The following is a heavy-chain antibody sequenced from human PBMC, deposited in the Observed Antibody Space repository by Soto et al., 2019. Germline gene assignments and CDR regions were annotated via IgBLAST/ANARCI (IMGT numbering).Heavy chain of an antibody. CDR3: TRDLTLYCTNGVCYKGGYYYYGMDV. CDR1: GFNFGDYA. Sequence: GGSLRLSCTASGFNFGDYAMSWVRQAPGKGLEWVGFMRSKAYGGTTEYAASVKGRFTISRDDSNSIAYLQMNSLKTEDTAVYYCTRDLTLYCTNGVCYKGGYYYYGMDVWGQGTTVTVSS. D-gene: IGHD2-8*01. V-gene: IGHV3-49*04. J-gene: IGHJ6*02. CDR2: MRSKAYGGTT.